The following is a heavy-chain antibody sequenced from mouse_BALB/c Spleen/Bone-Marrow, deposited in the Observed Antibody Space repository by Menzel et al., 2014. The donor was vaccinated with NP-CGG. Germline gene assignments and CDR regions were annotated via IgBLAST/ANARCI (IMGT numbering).Heavy chain of an antibody. Sequence: EVQLVESGGGLVKPGGSLKLSCAASGFTFSDYYMYWVRQTPEKRLEWVATISDGGSYTYYPDSVKGRFTISRDNAKNNLYLQMSSLKSEDTAMYYSARVVTTATLYWYFDVWGAGTTVTVSS. D-gene: IGHD1-2*01. V-gene: IGHV5-4*02. J-gene: IGHJ1*01. CDR2: ISDGGSYT. CDR3: ARVVTTATLYWYFDV. CDR1: GFTFSDYY.